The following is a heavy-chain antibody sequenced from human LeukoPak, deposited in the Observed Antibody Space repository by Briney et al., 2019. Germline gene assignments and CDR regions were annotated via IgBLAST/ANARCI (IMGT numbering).Heavy chain of an antibody. CDR2: LNEDGSQK. Sequence: GGSLRLSCAASGFTFSSYWMTWVRQAPGKGLEWVGNLNEDGSQKYYVDSVEGRFTISRDNAKNSLYLQMNSLRVEDTAVYYCASYCSSTSCYSFDYWGQGTLVTVSS. CDR1: GFTFSSYW. V-gene: IGHV3-7*01. D-gene: IGHD2-2*01. J-gene: IGHJ4*02. CDR3: ASYCSSTSCYSFDY.